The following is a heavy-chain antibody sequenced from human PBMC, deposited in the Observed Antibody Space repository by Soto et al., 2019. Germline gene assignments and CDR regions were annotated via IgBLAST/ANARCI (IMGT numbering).Heavy chain of an antibody. V-gene: IGHV4-4*02. J-gene: IGHJ3*02. CDR2: IHHSGST. CDR1: GGSISSGNW. Sequence: SETLSLTCAVSGGSISSGNWWSWVRQPPGTGLEWIGEIHHSGSTNYNPSLKSRVTISVDKSKNHFSLRLSSVTAADTAVYYCARVTYYDIFASGTHDAFDIWGQGTMVTVSS. D-gene: IGHD3-9*01. CDR3: ARVTYYDIFASGTHDAFDI.